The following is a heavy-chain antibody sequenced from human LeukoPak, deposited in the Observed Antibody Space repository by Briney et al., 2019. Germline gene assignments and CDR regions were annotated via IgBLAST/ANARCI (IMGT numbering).Heavy chain of an antibody. V-gene: IGHV3-43*02. CDR1: GFTFDDYA. J-gene: IGHJ6*03. D-gene: IGHD3-10*01. CDR3: AIDNVLLWFGELYYYMDV. CDR2: ISGDGGST. Sequence: GGSLRLSCAASGFTFDDYAMHWVRQAPGKGLEWVSLISGDGGSTYYADSVKGRFAISRDNSKNSLYLQMNSLRTEDTALYYCAIDNVLLWFGELYYYMDVWGKGTTVTVSS.